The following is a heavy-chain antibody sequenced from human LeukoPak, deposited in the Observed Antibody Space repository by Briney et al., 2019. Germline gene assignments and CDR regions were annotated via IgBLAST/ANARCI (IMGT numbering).Heavy chain of an antibody. J-gene: IGHJ4*02. CDR1: GFIVSSMY. CDR2: IYSGGST. D-gene: IGHD3-16*01. Sequence: GGSLRLSCAASGFIVSSMYMNWVRQAPGKGLEWVSVIYSGGSTYYADSVKGRFTISRDNAKNSLYLQMNSLRAEDTAVFYCARSRYDYIWGIDYWGQGTLVTISS. CDR3: ARSRYDYIWGIDY. V-gene: IGHV3-53*01.